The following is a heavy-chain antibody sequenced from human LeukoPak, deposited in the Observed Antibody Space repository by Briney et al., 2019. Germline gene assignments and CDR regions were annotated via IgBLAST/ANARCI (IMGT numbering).Heavy chain of an antibody. Sequence: GGSLRLSCAASGFTFSSYWMHWVRQAPGKGLVWVSRINSDGSSTSYADSVKGRFTISRDNAKNTLYLQMNSLRAEDTAVYYCARVDFSYDSSGYYNQIFDYWGQGTLVTVSS. V-gene: IGHV3-74*01. D-gene: IGHD3-22*01. CDR3: ARVDFSYDSSGYYNQIFDY. J-gene: IGHJ4*02. CDR1: GFTFSSYW. CDR2: INSDGSST.